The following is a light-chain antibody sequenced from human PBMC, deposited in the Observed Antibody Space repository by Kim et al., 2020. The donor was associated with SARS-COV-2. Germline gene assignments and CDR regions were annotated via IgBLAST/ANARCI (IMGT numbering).Light chain of an antibody. CDR2: DKK. CDR1: DLRSNY. V-gene: IGLV3-19*01. J-gene: IGLJ3*02. CDR3: NSRDSSSNWV. Sequence: VASGQKAGITTQQGDLRSNYETWYQQQTGQAPVLVIFDKKNRPSGVPERFSGSSSGKTASLTITGAQAEDEADYYCNSRDSSSNWVFGGGTKLTVL.